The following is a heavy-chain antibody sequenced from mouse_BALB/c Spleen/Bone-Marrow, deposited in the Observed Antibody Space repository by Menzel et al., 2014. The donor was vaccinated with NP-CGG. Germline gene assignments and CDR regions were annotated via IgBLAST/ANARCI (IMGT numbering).Heavy chain of an antibody. J-gene: IGHJ2*01. CDR3: ARDLDY. CDR2: INPSTGYT. V-gene: IGHV1-7*01. CDR1: GYTFTTYW. Sequence: QVQLQQSWAALAKPGASVKMSCKASGYTFTTYWMHWVKQRPGQGLEWIGYINPSTGYTEYNQKFKDKATLTADKSSSTAYMQLISLTFEDSAVYYCARDLDYWGQGTTLTVSS.